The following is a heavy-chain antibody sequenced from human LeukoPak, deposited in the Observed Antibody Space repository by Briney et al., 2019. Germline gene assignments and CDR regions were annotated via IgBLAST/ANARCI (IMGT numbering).Heavy chain of an antibody. CDR3: ARVEQQLVPPWYYYYYYMDV. Sequence: PSGTLSLTCAVSGGSISSSNWWSWVRQPPGKGLEWIGEIHHSGSTNYNPSLKSRVTISVDKSKNQFSLKLSSVTAADTAVYYCARVEQQLVPPWYYYYYYMDVWGKGTTVTVSS. V-gene: IGHV4-4*02. CDR1: GGSISSSNW. D-gene: IGHD6-13*01. J-gene: IGHJ6*03. CDR2: IHHSGST.